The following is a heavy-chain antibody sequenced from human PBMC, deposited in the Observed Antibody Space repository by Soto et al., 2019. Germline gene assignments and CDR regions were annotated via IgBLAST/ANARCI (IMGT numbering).Heavy chain of an antibody. CDR1: GGSISSSSYY. CDR3: ATNYAYYYYYGMDV. V-gene: IGHV4-39*01. D-gene: IGHD4-4*01. J-gene: IGHJ6*02. CDR2: IYYSGST. Sequence: SETLSLTCTVSGGSISSSSYYWGWIRQPPGKGLEWIGSIYYSGSTYYNPSLKSRVTISVDTSKNQFSLKLSSVTAADTAVYYCATNYAYYYYYGMDVWGQGTTVTVSS.